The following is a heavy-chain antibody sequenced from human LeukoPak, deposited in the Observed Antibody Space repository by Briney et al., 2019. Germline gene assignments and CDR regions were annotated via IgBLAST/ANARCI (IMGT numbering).Heavy chain of an antibody. CDR1: GFTFSSYA. CDR3: AAVVVPASSHAFDI. Sequence: PGGSLRLSCAASGFTFSSYAMHWVRQAPGKGLEWVAVISYDGTNKYYANSVKGRFTISRDNSKNTVYLQMNSLRAEDTAVYYCAAVVVPASSHAFDIWGQGSTVTVSS. D-gene: IGHD2-2*01. J-gene: IGHJ3*02. V-gene: IGHV3-30-3*01. CDR2: ISYDGTNK.